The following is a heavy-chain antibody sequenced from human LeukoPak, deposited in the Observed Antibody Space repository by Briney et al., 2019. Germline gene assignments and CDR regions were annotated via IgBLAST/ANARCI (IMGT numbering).Heavy chain of an antibody. CDR1: GYTLTELS. Sequence: ASVKVSCKVSGYTLTELSMHWVRQAPGKGLEWMGSFDPEDGETIYAQKFRGRVTMTEDTSTDTAYMELSSLRSEDTAVYYCATEGGGRYCSSTSCYDNYYGMDVWGQGTTVTVSS. J-gene: IGHJ6*02. D-gene: IGHD2-2*01. CDR2: FDPEDGET. V-gene: IGHV1-24*01. CDR3: ATEGGGRYCSSTSCYDNYYGMDV.